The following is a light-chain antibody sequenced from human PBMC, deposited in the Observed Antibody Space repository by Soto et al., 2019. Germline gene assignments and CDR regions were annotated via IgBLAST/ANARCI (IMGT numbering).Light chain of an antibody. J-gene: IGKJ3*01. CDR2: AAS. CDR3: QQSYSTPFT. CDR1: QSISRY. Sequence: DIQMTQSPSSLSASVGDKVTIGCRASQSISRYLNWYQHKPGKAPKLLIYAASSLQSGVPSRFSGSGSGTDFTLTISSLQPEDSATYYCQQSYSTPFTFGPGTKVDIK. V-gene: IGKV1-39*01.